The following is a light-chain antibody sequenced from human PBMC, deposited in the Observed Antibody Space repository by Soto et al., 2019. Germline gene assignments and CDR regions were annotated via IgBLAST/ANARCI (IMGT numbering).Light chain of an antibody. V-gene: IGLV1-40*01. Sequence: QSVLTQPPSVSGAPGQRVTISCTGSSSNIGAGYDVHWYQQLPGTAPKLLIYGNSNRPSGVPDRFSGSESGTSASLAITGLQAEDETDYCCQSYDSSLSGSAYVFGTGTKPTVL. J-gene: IGLJ1*01. CDR2: GNS. CDR3: QSYDSSLSGSAYV. CDR1: SSNIGAGYD.